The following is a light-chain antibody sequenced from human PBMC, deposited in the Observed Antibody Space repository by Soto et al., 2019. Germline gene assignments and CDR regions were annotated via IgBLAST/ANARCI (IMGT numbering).Light chain of an antibody. Sequence: DIQMTQSPSTLSASVGDRVTITCRASQSISTWLAWYQQKPGKAPKLLIYKASSLESGVPSRFSGSGSGTEFTLTIRSLQPDDVSTYFCQQYNSDPRTFGQGTKVDIK. V-gene: IGKV1-5*03. CDR1: QSISTW. CDR3: QQYNSDPRT. CDR2: KAS. J-gene: IGKJ2*01.